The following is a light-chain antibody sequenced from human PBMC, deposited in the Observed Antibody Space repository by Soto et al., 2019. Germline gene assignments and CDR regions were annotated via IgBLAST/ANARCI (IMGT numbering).Light chain of an antibody. CDR3: QQYNDWPLT. Sequence: EIVMTQSPATLSVSPGERATLSCRASQSLTNKLAWYQQKPGQAPRLLIYGDSTRAAGIPARFSGSGSGTEFTLTISSLQSEDFALYYCQQYNDWPLTFGQGTKVDIK. CDR1: QSLTNK. CDR2: GDS. J-gene: IGKJ1*01. V-gene: IGKV3D-15*01.